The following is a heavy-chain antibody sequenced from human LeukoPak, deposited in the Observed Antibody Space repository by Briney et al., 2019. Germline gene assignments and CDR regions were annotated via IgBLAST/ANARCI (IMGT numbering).Heavy chain of an antibody. CDR2: IGGGIRTI. CDR1: GFTFSDYY. J-gene: IGHJ4*02. CDR3: ARAGQSDY. Sequence: GRSLRLSCAASGFTFSDYYMNWIRQAPGKGLEWVSSIGGGIRTINYADSVKGRFTTSRDNAKNSLFLQVNSLRAEDTAVYYCARAGQSDYWGQGTLVTVSS. V-gene: IGHV3-11*01.